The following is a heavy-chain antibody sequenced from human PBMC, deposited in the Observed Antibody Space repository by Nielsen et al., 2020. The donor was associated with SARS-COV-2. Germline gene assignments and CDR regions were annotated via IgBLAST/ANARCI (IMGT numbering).Heavy chain of an antibody. CDR3: ARDLLFGVVITELGMDV. CDR1: GFTFSDYY. J-gene: IGHJ6*02. D-gene: IGHD3-3*01. Sequence: GGSLRLSCAASGFTFSDYYMSWIRQAPGKGLEWVSYISSSSSYTNYADSVKGRFTISRDNAKNSLYLQMNSLRAEDTAVYYCARDLLFGVVITELGMDVWGQGTTVTVSS. V-gene: IGHV3-11*05. CDR2: ISSSSSYT.